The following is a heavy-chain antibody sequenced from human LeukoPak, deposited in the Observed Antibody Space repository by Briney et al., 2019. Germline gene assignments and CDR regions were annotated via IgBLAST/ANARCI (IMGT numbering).Heavy chain of an antibody. CDR1: GGSISSYK. D-gene: IGHD3-16*02. V-gene: IGHV4-4*07. Sequence: PSETLSLTCTVSGGSISSYKWSWIRQPAGKGLEWIGRIYSSVTTNYNPSLKSRVTMSVDTSKNQFSLKLSSVTAADTAVYYCARVGLWGSYRYDYWGQGTLVTVSS. CDR3: ARVGLWGSYRYDY. CDR2: IYSSVTT. J-gene: IGHJ4*02.